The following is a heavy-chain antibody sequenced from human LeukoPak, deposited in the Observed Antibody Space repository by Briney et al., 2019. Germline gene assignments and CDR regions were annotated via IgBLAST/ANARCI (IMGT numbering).Heavy chain of an antibody. CDR3: TSGYLQLVHDY. CDR2: IRSKANSYAT. J-gene: IGHJ4*02. D-gene: IGHD6-13*01. CDR1: GFTFSGSA. V-gene: IGHV3-73*01. Sequence: GGSLRLSCAASGFTFSGSAMHWVRQASGKGLEWVGRIRSKANSYATAYDASVKGRFTISRDDSKNTAYLQMNSLKTEDTAVYYCTSGYLQLVHDYWGQGTLVTVSS.